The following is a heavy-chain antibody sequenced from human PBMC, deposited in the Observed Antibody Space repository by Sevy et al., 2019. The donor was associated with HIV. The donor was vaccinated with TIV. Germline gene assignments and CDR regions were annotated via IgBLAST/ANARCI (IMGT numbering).Heavy chain of an antibody. CDR1: GFTFSTYA. D-gene: IGHD3-22*01. CDR3: ASDNYDTTGYYYPLDY. V-gene: IGHV3-30*04. Sequence: GGSLRLSCTASGFTFSTYAMYWVRQAPGKGLEWVAVISDDGNNKDHADSVKGRFTVSRDNSKNTLDVQMYSLGAEDTVGYYCASDNYDTTGYYYPLDYWGQGTLVTVS. J-gene: IGHJ4*02. CDR2: ISDDGNNK.